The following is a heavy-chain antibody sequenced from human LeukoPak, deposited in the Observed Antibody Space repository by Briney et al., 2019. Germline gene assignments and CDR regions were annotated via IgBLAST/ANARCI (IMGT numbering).Heavy chain of an antibody. CDR1: GFNFNIYT. CDR3: ARVAGYCDSTSNCYSDY. D-gene: IGHD2-2*01. CDR2: ISSRGTNI. V-gene: IGHV3-21*01. J-gene: IGHJ4*02. Sequence: SGGSLRLSCAASGFNFNIYTINWVRQAPGKGLEWVPSISSRGTNIYYADSVKGRFTVSRDNAKNSLFLQMNSLRAEDTAVYYCARVAGYCDSTSNCYSDYWGQGTLVTVSS.